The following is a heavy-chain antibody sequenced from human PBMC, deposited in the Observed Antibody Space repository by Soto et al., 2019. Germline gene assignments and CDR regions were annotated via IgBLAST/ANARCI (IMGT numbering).Heavy chain of an antibody. D-gene: IGHD2-21*01. CDR3: ARAGLLSNYYYYYMDV. CDR1: GGSISSYY. V-gene: IGHV4-59*01. CDR2: IYYSGST. Sequence: SETLSLTCTVSGGSISSYYWSWIRQPPGKGLEWIGYIYYSGSTNYNPSLKSRVTISVDTSKNQFSLKLSSVTAADTAVYYCARAGLLSNYYYYYMDVWGKGTTVTVSS. J-gene: IGHJ6*03.